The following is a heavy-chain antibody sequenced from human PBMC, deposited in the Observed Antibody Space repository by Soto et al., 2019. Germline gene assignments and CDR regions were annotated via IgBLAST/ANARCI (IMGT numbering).Heavy chain of an antibody. CDR1: GYTFTSYG. Sequence: QVQLVQSGAEVKKPGASVKVSCKASGYTFTSYGISWVRQAPGQGLEWMGWISAYNGNTKSAQKLKGRVTMTTATSTSKAYMELRSLRSDATAVYYCARDLAVGLVAYWGQGTLVTVSS. CDR3: ARDLAVGLVAY. D-gene: IGHD6-19*01. J-gene: IGHJ4*02. V-gene: IGHV1-18*01. CDR2: ISAYNGNT.